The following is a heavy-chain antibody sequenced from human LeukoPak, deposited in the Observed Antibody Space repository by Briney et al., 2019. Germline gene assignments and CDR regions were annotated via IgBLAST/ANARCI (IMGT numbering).Heavy chain of an antibody. CDR1: GFTFSSYG. CDR2: ISYDGSNK. CDR3: VGYDFWSGYYTGWFDP. Sequence: GGSLRLSCAASGFTFSSYGMHWVRQAPGKGLEWVAVISYDGSNKYYADSVKGRFTISRDNSKNTLYLQMNSLRAEDTAVYYCVGYDFWSGYYTGWFDPWGQGTLVTVSS. J-gene: IGHJ5*02. V-gene: IGHV3-30*03. D-gene: IGHD3-3*01.